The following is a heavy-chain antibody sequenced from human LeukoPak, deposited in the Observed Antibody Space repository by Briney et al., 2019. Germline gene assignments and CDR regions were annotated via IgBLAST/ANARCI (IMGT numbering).Heavy chain of an antibody. CDR1: GFTFSGSA. Sequence: GGSLRLSCAASGFTFSGSAMHWFRQASGKGLDWVGRIRSEANSYATAYAASVKGRLTISRDDSKNTAYLQMNSLKTEDTAVYYCTRTYDSSGYYPYYFDYWGQGTLVTVSS. D-gene: IGHD3-22*01. V-gene: IGHV3-73*01. J-gene: IGHJ4*02. CDR3: TRTYDSSGYYPYYFDY. CDR2: IRSEANSYAT.